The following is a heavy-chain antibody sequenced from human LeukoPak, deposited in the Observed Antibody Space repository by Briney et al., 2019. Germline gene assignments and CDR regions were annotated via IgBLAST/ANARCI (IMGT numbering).Heavy chain of an antibody. Sequence: GGSLRLSCSASGFTFDNFAMNWVRQAPGKGLEWVSYVSGGGAKRHYSASVKGRFTISRDNSKNTLYLEMNSLRAEDTAMYYCAKCSANYYNDAFDVWGRGTMVTVSS. CDR1: GFTFDNFA. D-gene: IGHD3-10*02. J-gene: IGHJ3*01. CDR2: VSGGGAKR. CDR3: AKCSANYYNDAFDV. V-gene: IGHV3-23*01.